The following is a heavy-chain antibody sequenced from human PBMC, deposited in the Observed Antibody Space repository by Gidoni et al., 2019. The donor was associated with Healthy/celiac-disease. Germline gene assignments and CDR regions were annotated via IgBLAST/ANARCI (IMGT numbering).Heavy chain of an antibody. J-gene: IGHJ4*02. CDR1: GFTFSSYS. CDR2: ISSSSSTI. V-gene: IGHV3-48*01. D-gene: IGHD5-18*01. Sequence: EVQLVESGGGLVQPGGSRRLSCQASGFTFSSYSMNWVRQDPVKGLEWVSYISSSSSTIYYADSVKGRFTISRDNAKNSLYLQMNSLRAEDTAVYYCARDLNSYADYWGQGTLVTVSS. CDR3: ARDLNSYADY.